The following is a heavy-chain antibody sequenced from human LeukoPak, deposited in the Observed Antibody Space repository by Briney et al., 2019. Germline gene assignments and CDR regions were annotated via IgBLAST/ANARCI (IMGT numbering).Heavy chain of an antibody. CDR2: IRFDGGDK. Sequence: PGGSLRLSCSASGFTFSNYGIHWVRQAPGKGLGWVAFIRFDGGDKYYADSVKGRFTISRDNSKNTLNLQMSSLRTEDTAVYYCAKGRGDFLELFDYRGQGTLITVSS. CDR1: GFTFSNYG. D-gene: IGHD3-3*01. J-gene: IGHJ4*02. V-gene: IGHV3-30*02. CDR3: AKGRGDFLELFDY.